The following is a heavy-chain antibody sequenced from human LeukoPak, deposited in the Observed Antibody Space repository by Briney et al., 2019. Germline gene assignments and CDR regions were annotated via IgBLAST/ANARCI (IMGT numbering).Heavy chain of an antibody. CDR2: IYHSGTT. CDR1: GGSISSSNW. J-gene: IGHJ4*02. V-gene: IGHV4-4*02. Sequence: SETLSLTCAVSGGSISSSNWWSWVRRPPGKGLEWIGEIYHSGTTNYNPSLKSRVALSIDKSKNQFSLKLSSVTAADTAMYYCARTPDYSDNSAYFDWWGQGTLVTVSS. D-gene: IGHD4-23*01. CDR3: ARTPDYSDNSAYFDW.